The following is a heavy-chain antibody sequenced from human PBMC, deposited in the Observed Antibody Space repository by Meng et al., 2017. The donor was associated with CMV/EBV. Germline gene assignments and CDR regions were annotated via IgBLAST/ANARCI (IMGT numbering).Heavy chain of an antibody. Sequence: QIHLQEARPSLVKPTRALPLTCTFSGFSLSTRGVGVGWIRQPPGKALEWLALIYWDDDKRYSPSLKSRLTITKDTAKNQVVLTMTNMDPVDTATYYCAHRGSYGYHGYWGQGTLVTVSS. J-gene: IGHJ4*02. CDR2: IYWDDDK. CDR3: AHRGSYGYHGY. D-gene: IGHD5-18*01. CDR1: GFSLSTRGVG. V-gene: IGHV2-5*02.